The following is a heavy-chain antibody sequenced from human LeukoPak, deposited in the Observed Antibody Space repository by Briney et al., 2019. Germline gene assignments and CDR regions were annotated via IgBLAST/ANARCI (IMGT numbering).Heavy chain of an antibody. V-gene: IGHV3-74*01. J-gene: IGHJ4*02. CDR3: AGLSKAAPAGY. CDR2: INSDGSST. Sequence: GGSLRLSCAASGFTFSSYWMHWVRQAPGKGLVWVSRINSDGSSTSYADSVKGRFTISRDNAKNTLYLQMNSLRAEDTAVYYCAGLSKAAPAGYWGQGTLVTVSS. D-gene: IGHD6-13*01. CDR1: GFTFSSYW.